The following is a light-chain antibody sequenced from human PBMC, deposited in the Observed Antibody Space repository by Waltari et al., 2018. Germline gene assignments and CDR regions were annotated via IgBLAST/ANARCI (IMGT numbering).Light chain of an antibody. V-gene: IGKV1-9*01. CDR1: QCINNY. CDR3: QLLNSYQWT. J-gene: IGKJ1*01. CDR2: AAS. Sequence: IQLTQSPSSLPASVGYRVTITCRASQCINNYLAWYQQKPGKAPKLLSYAASTLQSGVPARFSGSGSGTDFTLTISSLQPEDFATYYCQLLNSYQWTFGQGTKVEIK.